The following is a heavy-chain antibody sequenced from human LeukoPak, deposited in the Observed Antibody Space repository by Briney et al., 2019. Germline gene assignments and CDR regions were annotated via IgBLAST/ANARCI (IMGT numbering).Heavy chain of an antibody. CDR2: IKRKGDDGTI. D-gene: IGHD3/OR15-3a*01. V-gene: IGHV3-15*01. Sequence: GGSLRLSCAASGFTFSNDWMSWVRQAPGKGLEWVGRIKRKGDDGTIDYAAPVKGKLTISSDDSKNTLYLQMNSLKSEDTAVYYCTAGTGRSDFDYWGQGTLVTVSS. CDR3: TAGTGRSDFDY. J-gene: IGHJ4*02. CDR1: GFTFSNDW.